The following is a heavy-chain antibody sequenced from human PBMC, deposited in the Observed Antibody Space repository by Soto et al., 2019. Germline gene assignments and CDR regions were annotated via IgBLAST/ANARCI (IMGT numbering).Heavy chain of an antibody. CDR1: GFTFSSYS. CDR3: ASRGVGTTDGMDV. CDR2: ISSSSSYI. Sequence: GGSLRLSYAASGFTFSSYSMNWVRQSPGKGLEWVSSISSSSSYIYYADSVKGRFTISRDNAKNSLYLQMNSLRAEDTAVYYCASRGVGTTDGMDVWGQGTTVT. D-gene: IGHD1-7*01. J-gene: IGHJ6*02. V-gene: IGHV3-21*01.